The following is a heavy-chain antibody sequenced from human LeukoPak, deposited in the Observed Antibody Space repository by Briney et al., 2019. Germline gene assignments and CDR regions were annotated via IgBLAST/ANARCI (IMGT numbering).Heavy chain of an antibody. J-gene: IGHJ6*04. CDR3: ARGADIVVVPAAIPPVLRHNDCMDV. Sequence: ASVKVSCKASGYTFTSYAMHWVRQAPGQRLEWMGWINAGNGDTKYSQKFQGRVTITRDTSASTAYMELSSLRSEDTAVYYCARGADIVVVPAAIPPVLRHNDCMDVWGKGTTVTVSS. CDR1: GYTFTSYA. CDR2: INAGNGDT. D-gene: IGHD2-2*02. V-gene: IGHV1-3*01.